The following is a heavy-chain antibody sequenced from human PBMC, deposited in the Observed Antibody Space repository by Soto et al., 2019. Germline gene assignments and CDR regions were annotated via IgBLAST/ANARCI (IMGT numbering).Heavy chain of an antibody. V-gene: IGHV3-30-3*01. CDR1: GFTFSSYA. CDR2: ISYDGSNK. CDR3: ARWAYSSSLPLTPTGRNRAGFDY. J-gene: IGHJ4*02. D-gene: IGHD6-6*01. Sequence: GGSLRLSCAASGFTFSSYAMHWVRQAPGKGLEWVAVISYDGSNKYYADSVKGRFTISRDNSKNTLYLQMNSLRAEDTAVYYCARWAYSSSLPLTPTGRNRAGFDYWGQGSLVTVAS.